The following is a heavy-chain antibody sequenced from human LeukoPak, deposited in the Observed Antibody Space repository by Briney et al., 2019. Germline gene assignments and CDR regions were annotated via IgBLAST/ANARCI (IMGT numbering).Heavy chain of an antibody. J-gene: IGHJ4*02. V-gene: IGHV3-53*01. D-gene: IGHD4-11*01. CDR2: IYSGGNT. CDR1: GFTFSSYS. Sequence: GGSLRLSCAASGFTFSSYSMNWVRQAPGKGLEWVSVIYSGGNTYYADSVKGRFTISRDNSKNTLYLQMNSLRAEDTAVYYCARTYDYSNYFDYWGQGTLVTVSS. CDR3: ARTYDYSNYFDY.